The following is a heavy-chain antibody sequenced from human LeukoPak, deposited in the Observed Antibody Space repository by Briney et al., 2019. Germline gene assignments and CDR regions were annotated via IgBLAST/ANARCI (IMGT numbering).Heavy chain of an antibody. D-gene: IGHD3-22*01. CDR1: GYAFTGYY. CDR2: INPNSGGT. J-gene: IGHJ4*02. V-gene: IGHV1-2*02. CDR3: VRDRPSYYDSSVYYRENFDF. Sequence: ASVKVSCEASGYAFTGYYLHWVRQAPGQGLEWMGWINPNSGGTNYAQKFKGRVTMTRDTSISTAYMELSRLRSDDTAVYYCVRDRPSYYDSSVYYRENFDFWGQGTLVTVSS.